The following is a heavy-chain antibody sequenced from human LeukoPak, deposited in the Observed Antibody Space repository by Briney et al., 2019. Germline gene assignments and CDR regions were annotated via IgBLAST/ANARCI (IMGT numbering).Heavy chain of an antibody. J-gene: IGHJ6*03. V-gene: IGHV3-23*01. D-gene: IGHD2-8*01. CDR3: AKVAGNIVLMVYARYYYYMDV. CDR1: GFTFSSYA. CDR2: ISGSGGST. Sequence: PGGSLRLSCAASGFTFSSYAMSWVRQAPGKGLEWVSAISGSGGSTYYADSVKGRFTISRDNSKNTLYLQMNSLRAEDTAVYYCAKVAGNIVLMVYARYYYYMDVWGKGTTVTVSS.